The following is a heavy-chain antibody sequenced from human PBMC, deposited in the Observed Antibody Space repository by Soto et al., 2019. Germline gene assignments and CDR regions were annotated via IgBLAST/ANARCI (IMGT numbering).Heavy chain of an antibody. V-gene: IGHV3-21*01. CDR3: ARHRRRPAEYYIDS. J-gene: IGHJ4*02. CDR2: ISSSSTYI. CDR1: GFTISSYS. Sequence: PGGSLRLSCAASGFTISSYSMNWVRQAPGKGLEWVSSISSSSTYISYAGSLKGRFTISRDNAKNSLYLQMNSLRAEDTAVYYCARHRRRPAEYYIDSWGQGTLVTVSS.